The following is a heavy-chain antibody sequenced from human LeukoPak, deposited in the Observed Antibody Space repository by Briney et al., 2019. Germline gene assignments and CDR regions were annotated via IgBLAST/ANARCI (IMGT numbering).Heavy chain of an antibody. CDR3: ARDRLHYGLSAFDI. CDR1: GFTVSSND. CDR2: IYSGGST. D-gene: IGHD4-17*01. J-gene: IGHJ3*02. Sequence: GGSLRLSCAASGFTVSSNDMSWVRQAPGKGLECISVIYSGGSTDYADSVEGRLTISRDNSKNTLYLQMNSLRAEDTAVYYCARDRLHYGLSAFDIWGQGTMVTVSS. V-gene: IGHV3-53*01.